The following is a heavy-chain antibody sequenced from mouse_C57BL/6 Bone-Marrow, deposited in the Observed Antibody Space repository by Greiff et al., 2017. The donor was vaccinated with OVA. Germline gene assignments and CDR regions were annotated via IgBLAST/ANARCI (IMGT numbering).Heavy chain of an antibody. CDR2: IDPENGDT. V-gene: IGHV14-4*01. CDR1: GFNIKDDY. Sequence: DVQLQESGAELVRPGASVKLSCTASGFNIKDDYMHWVKQRPEQGLEWIGWIDPENGDTEYASKFQGKATITADTSSNTAYLQLSSLTSEDTAVYYCTTVRYFDYWGQGTTLTVSS. CDR3: TTVRYFDY. J-gene: IGHJ2*01.